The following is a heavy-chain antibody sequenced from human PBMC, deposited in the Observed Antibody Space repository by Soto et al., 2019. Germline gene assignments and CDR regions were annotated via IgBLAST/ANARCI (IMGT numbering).Heavy chain of an antibody. CDR1: GYTFTSYD. V-gene: IGHV1-8*01. Sequence: QVQLVQSGAEVKKPGASVKVSCKASGYTFTSYDINWVRQATGQGLEWMGWMNPNSGNTGYAQKFQGRVTMTRNTXIXXGYMELSSLRSEDTAVYYCAGESHIYYYDSSGYYNWGQGTLVTVSS. CDR3: AGESHIYYYDSSGYYN. D-gene: IGHD3-22*01. J-gene: IGHJ4*02. CDR2: MNPNSGNT.